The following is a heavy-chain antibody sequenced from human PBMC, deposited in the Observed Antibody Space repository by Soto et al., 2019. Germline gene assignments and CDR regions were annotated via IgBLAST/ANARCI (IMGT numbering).Heavy chain of an antibody. CDR2: ISSSSSYI. CDR1: GFTFSSYS. J-gene: IGHJ6*02. Sequence: EVQLVESGGGLVKPGGSLRLSCAASGFTFSSYSMNWVRQAPGKGLEWVSSISSSSSYIYYADSVKGRFTISRDNAKNSLYLQMNSLRAEDTAVYYCARDQWIQLWTYYYYGMDVWGQGTTVTVSS. CDR3: ARDQWIQLWTYYYYGMDV. V-gene: IGHV3-21*01. D-gene: IGHD5-18*01.